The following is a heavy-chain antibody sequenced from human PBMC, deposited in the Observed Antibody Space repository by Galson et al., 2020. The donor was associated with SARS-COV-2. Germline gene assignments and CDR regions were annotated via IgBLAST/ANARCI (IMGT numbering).Heavy chain of an antibody. J-gene: IGHJ4*02. CDR1: GFTFSSYA. D-gene: IGHD4-17*01. Sequence: GGSLRLSCAASGFTFSSYAMHWVRQAPGKGLEWVAVISYDGSNKYYADSVKGRFTISRDNSKNTLYLQMNSLRAEDTAVYYCARDPNYGDYVPFDYGGQGTLVTVSS. CDR2: ISYDGSNK. CDR3: ARDPNYGDYVPFDY. V-gene: IGHV3-30*04.